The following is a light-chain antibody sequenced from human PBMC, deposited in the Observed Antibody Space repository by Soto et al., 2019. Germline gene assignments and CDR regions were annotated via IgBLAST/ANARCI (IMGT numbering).Light chain of an antibody. V-gene: IGKV1-39*01. CDR2: AAS. CDR1: QSISSY. Sequence: DIQMTQSPSSLSASVGDRVTITCRASQSISSYLNWYQQKPGKAHKLLIYAASSLPSGVPSRFTGSGSVTDFTLTISILQPEDVATYCCHQSYSTPYTFGQGTTREIK. J-gene: IGKJ2*01. CDR3: HQSYSTPYT.